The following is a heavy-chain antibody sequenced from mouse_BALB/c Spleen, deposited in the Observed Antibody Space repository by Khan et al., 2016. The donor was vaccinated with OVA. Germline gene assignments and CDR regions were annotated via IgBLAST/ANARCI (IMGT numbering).Heavy chain of an antibody. J-gene: IGHJ3*01. CDR1: GFTFSSYS. D-gene: IGHD4-1*01. V-gene: IGHV5-6*01. Sequence: EVMLVESGGDLVRPGGSLQLSCTASGFTFSSYSMSWVRQTPDKRLEWVATISSDGDYTYYPDNMKGRFTISRDNARNTLYLQMSSLKSEDTAMYYCASHLTGSFAYWGQGTLVTVSA. CDR2: ISSDGDYT. CDR3: ASHLTGSFAY.